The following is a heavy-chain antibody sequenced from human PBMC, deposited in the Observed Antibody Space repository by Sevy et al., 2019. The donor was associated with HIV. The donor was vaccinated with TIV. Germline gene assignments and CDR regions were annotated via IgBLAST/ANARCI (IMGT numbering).Heavy chain of an antibody. CDR1: GYTLIEFS. Sequence: ASVKVSCKVSGYTLIEFSMHWVRQAPGKGLEWMGGFDPEDGETIYAQRFQGRVTMTEDTSTDTADMELSSLRSEDTAVDYCATGLPGEYVDCSSCYSDYFAYWGRGTLVTVSS. D-gene: IGHD2-15*01. J-gene: IGHJ4*02. V-gene: IGHV1-24*01. CDR3: ATGLPGEYVDCSSCYSDYFAY. CDR2: FDPEDGET.